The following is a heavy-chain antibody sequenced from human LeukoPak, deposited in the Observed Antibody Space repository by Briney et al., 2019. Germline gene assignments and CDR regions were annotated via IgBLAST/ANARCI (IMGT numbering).Heavy chain of an antibody. CDR2: IYYSGST. J-gene: IGHJ6*03. CDR3: ARDWAPYYDILTGYWYYYYYYMDV. V-gene: IGHV4-59*01. Sequence: SETLSLTCTVSGGSIRSYYWSWIRQPPGKGLEWIAYIYYSGSTNYNPSLKSRVTISVDTSKNQFSLKLSSVTAADTAVYYCARDWAPYYDILTGYWYYYYYYMDVWGKGTTVTISS. CDR1: GGSIRSYY. D-gene: IGHD3-9*01.